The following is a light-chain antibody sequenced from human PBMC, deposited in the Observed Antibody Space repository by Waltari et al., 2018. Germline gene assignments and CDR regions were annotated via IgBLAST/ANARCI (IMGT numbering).Light chain of an antibody. Sequence: QYALTQPASVSGSPGQSITSSCTGTSSDAGGYNYVSWYQQHPGKAPNLMIYDVSNRPSGVSNRLSGSKSGNTASLTISGLQAEDEADYYCSSYISSSTLELFGGGTSLTVL. CDR2: DVS. J-gene: IGLJ2*01. V-gene: IGLV2-14*03. CDR3: SSYISSSTLEL. CDR1: SSDAGGYNY.